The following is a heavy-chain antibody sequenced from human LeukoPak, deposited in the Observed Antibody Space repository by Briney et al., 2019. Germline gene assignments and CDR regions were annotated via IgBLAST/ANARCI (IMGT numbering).Heavy chain of an antibody. V-gene: IGHV5-51*01. Sequence: GESLKISCKGSGYSFTSYWIGWVRQMPRKGLEWMGIIYPGDSDTRYSPSFQGQVTISADKSISTAYLQWSSLKASDTAMYYCARRIRRNDCWSGYYPYYFDYWGQGTLVTVSS. D-gene: IGHD3-3*01. CDR2: IYPGDSDT. CDR3: ARRIRRNDCWSGYYPYYFDY. J-gene: IGHJ4*02. CDR1: GYSFTSYW.